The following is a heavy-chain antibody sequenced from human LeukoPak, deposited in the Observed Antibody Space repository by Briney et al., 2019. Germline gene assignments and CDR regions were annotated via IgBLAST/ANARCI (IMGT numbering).Heavy chain of an antibody. Sequence: PGGSLRLSCAASGFTFSSYAMSWVRQAPGKGLEWVSAISGSGGTTYYADSVKGRFTISRDNYKNKLFPQMNSLRAEDTALYYCAKGYCASFTCYSRFDPWGQGTLVTVSS. CDR2: ISGSGGTT. V-gene: IGHV3-23*01. J-gene: IGHJ5*02. CDR3: AKGYCASFTCYSRFDP. CDR1: GFTFSSYA. D-gene: IGHD2-21*02.